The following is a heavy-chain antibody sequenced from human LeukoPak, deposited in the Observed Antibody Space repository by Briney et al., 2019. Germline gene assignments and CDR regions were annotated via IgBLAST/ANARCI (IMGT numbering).Heavy chain of an antibody. CDR2: ISYDGSSK. CDR1: GFTFSSYP. CDR3: ARDYGVSVYYQPGRN. Sequence: GRSLRLSCAASGFTFSSYPMRWVRQAPGKGLEWVAVISYDGSSKYYAESVKGRFTISRDDSKNTLYLRMNRLRADDTAVYYCARDYGVSVYYQPGRNWGQGTLVTVSS. D-gene: IGHD3-22*01. V-gene: IGHV3-30*04. J-gene: IGHJ4*02.